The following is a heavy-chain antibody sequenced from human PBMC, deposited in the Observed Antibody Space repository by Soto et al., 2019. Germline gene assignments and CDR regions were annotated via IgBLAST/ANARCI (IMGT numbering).Heavy chain of an antibody. CDR3: AAGSTVTPVGSYYYGMDV. V-gene: IGHV5-51*01. Sequence: PGESLKISCKGSGYSFTSYWIGWVRQMPGKGLEWMGIIYPGDSDTRYSPSFQGQVTISADKSISTAYLQWSSLKASDTAMYYCAAGSTVTPVGSYYYGMDVWGQGLTVTVSS. CDR2: IYPGDSDT. CDR1: GYSFTSYW. J-gene: IGHJ6*02. D-gene: IGHD4-4*01.